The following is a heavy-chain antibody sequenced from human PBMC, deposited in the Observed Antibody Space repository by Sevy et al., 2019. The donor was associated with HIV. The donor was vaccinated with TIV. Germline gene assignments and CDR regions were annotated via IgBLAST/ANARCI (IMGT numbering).Heavy chain of an antibody. Sequence: GESLKISCTGSGYNFTTYWMGWVRQMPGKGLEWMGLIYPGDSDTKYSPSFQGQVTFSADKSISTAYLQWSSLKASDTAMYYCARICGGYCNYHDAFHIWGQGTMVTVSS. CDR3: ARICGGYCNYHDAFHI. D-gene: IGHD2-21*01. CDR2: IYPGDSDT. V-gene: IGHV5-51*01. J-gene: IGHJ3*02. CDR1: GYNFTTYW.